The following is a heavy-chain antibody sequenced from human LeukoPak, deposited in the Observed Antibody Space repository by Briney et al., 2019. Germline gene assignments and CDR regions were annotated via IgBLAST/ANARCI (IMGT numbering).Heavy chain of an antibody. CDR1: GGTFSSYA. CDR3: ARSCSNYYYYYYMDV. D-gene: IGHD4-11*01. CDR2: IIPIFGTA. J-gene: IGHJ6*03. V-gene: IGHV1-69*05. Sequence: ASVKVSCKAPGGTFSSYAISWVRQAPGQGLEWMGGIIPIFGTANYAQKFQGRVTITTDESTSTAYMELSSLRSEDTAVYYCARSCSNYYYYYYMDVWGKGTTVTVSS.